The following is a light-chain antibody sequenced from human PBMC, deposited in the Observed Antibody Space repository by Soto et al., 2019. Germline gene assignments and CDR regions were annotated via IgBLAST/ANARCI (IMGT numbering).Light chain of an antibody. Sequence: DIQMTQSPSTLSATAGDRVSITSRASQSISAWLAWYQEKPGIASRLLSYKASTLKSGVLSRFSGSGSGTEFTLTIISLQPDDFATYFCQHYNSYSEAFGQGTKVDI. V-gene: IGKV1-5*03. CDR2: KAS. J-gene: IGKJ1*01. CDR1: QSISAW. CDR3: QHYNSYSEA.